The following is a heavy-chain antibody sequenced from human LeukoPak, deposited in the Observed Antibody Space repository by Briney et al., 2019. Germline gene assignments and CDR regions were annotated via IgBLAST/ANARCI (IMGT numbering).Heavy chain of an antibody. J-gene: IGHJ4*02. D-gene: IGHD3-10*01. V-gene: IGHV4-39*07. CDR3: ARDYYGSGLY. Sequence: SETLSLTCTVSGGSISSSSYYWGWIRQPPGKGLEWIGSIYYSGSTYYNPSLKSRVTISVDTSKNQFSLKLGSVTAADTAVYYCARDYYGSGLYWGQGTLVTVSS. CDR2: IYYSGST. CDR1: GGSISSSSYY.